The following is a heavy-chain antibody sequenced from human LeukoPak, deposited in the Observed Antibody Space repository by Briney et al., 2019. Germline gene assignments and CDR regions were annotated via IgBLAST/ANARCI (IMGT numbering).Heavy chain of an antibody. CDR3: AKPRSLNIVGGAVDY. D-gene: IGHD1-26*01. V-gene: IGHV3-30*02. Sequence: GGSLRLSCAASGFTFSSYWMSWVRQAPGKGLEWVAFIRYDGSNKYYADSVKGRFTFSRDNSKNTLYLQMNSLRAEDTAVYYCAKPRSLNIVGGAVDYWGQGTLVTVSS. CDR2: IRYDGSNK. CDR1: GFTFSSYW. J-gene: IGHJ4*02.